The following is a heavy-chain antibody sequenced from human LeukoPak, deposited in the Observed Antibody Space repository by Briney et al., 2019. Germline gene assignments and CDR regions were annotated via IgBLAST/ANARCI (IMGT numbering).Heavy chain of an antibody. CDR3: AREDFRAAAPDL. CDR1: GVSISSYY. J-gene: IGHJ2*01. Sequence: SETLSLTCTVSGVSISSYYWSWLRQPAGKGLEWVGRIYTSGSTNYNPSLKSRVTMSVDTSKNQFSLKLSSVTAADTAVYYCAREDFRAAAPDLWGRGTLVTVSS. D-gene: IGHD6-13*01. V-gene: IGHV4-4*07. CDR2: IYTSGST.